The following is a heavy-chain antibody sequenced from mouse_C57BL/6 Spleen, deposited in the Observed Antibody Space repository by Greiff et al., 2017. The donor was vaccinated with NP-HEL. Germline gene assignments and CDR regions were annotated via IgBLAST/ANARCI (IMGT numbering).Heavy chain of an antibody. D-gene: IGHD2-12*01. CDR2: IWSGGST. Sequence: QVQLQQSGPGLVQPSQSLSIPCTVSGFSLTSYGVHWVRQSPGKGLEWLGVIWSGGSTDYNAAFISRLSISKDNSKSQVFCKMNSLQADDTAIDYCARNDYKGFAYWGQGTLVTVSA. CDR1: GFSLTSYG. V-gene: IGHV2-2*01. J-gene: IGHJ3*01. CDR3: ARNDYKGFAY.